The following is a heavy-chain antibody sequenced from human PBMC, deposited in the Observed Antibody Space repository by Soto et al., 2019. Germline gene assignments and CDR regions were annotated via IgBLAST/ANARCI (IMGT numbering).Heavy chain of an antibody. V-gene: IGHV4-31*03. CDR3: ARDGGYSGYGDY. D-gene: IGHD5-12*01. Sequence: SETLSLTCSVSGGSISSGGYYWSWIRQHPGKGLEWIGHIYYSGSTYYNPSLKSRVTITRDTSASTAYMELSSLRSEDTAVYYCARDGGYSGYGDYWGQGTLVTVSS. CDR2: IYYSGST. CDR1: GGSISSGGYY. J-gene: IGHJ4*02.